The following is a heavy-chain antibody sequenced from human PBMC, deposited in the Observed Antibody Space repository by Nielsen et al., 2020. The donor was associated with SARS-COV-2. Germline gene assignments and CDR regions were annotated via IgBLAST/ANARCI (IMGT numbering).Heavy chain of an antibody. Sequence: GGSLRLSCAASGFTFSSYGMHWVRQAPGKGLEWVAVISYDGSNKYYADSVKGRFTISRDNSKNTLYLQMNSLRAEDTAVYYCAKSLSGSYWSAFDYWGQGTLVTVSS. CDR1: GFTFSSYG. CDR3: AKSLSGSYWSAFDY. V-gene: IGHV3-30*18. D-gene: IGHD1-26*01. J-gene: IGHJ4*02. CDR2: ISYDGSNK.